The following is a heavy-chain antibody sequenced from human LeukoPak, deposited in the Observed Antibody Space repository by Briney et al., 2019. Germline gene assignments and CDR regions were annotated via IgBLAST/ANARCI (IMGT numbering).Heavy chain of an antibody. Sequence: KTSETLSLTXAVYGGSFSGYYWSWIGQAPGKGLEWLGEINHSGSTNYNPSLKSRVTISVDTSKNQFSLKLSSVTAADTAVYYCARGIRVAGKSFYYYYYYMDVWGKGTTVTVSS. CDR3: ARGIRVAGKSFYYYYYYMDV. D-gene: IGHD6-19*01. CDR1: GGSFSGYY. J-gene: IGHJ6*03. V-gene: IGHV4-34*01. CDR2: INHSGST.